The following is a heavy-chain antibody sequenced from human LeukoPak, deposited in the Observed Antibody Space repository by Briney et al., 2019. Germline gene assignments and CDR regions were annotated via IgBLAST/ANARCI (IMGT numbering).Heavy chain of an antibody. Sequence: ASVKVSCKASGYTFTSYYMHWVRQAPGQGLEWMGIINPSGGSTSYAQKFQGRVTMTRDTSTSTVYMELSSLRSEDTAVYYCARGPLPARVPAAIPYGTDVWGQGTTVTVSS. CDR2: INPSGGST. D-gene: IGHD2-2*01. CDR1: GYTFTSYY. J-gene: IGHJ6*02. CDR3: ARGPLPARVPAAIPYGTDV. V-gene: IGHV1-46*01.